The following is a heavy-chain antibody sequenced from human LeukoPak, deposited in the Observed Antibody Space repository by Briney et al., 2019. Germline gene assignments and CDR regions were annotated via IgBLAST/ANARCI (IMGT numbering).Heavy chain of an antibody. J-gene: IGHJ4*02. CDR1: GFTFDDYG. D-gene: IGHD4-17*01. Sequence: GGSLRLSCAASGFTFDDYGMSWVRQAPGKGLECVSGINWNGGSTGYADSVKGRFTISRDNAKNSLYLQMNSLRAEDTALYYCARHGYGDYPPRFDYRGKGTLVTVSS. V-gene: IGHV3-20*04. CDR3: ARHGYGDYPPRFDY. CDR2: INWNGGST.